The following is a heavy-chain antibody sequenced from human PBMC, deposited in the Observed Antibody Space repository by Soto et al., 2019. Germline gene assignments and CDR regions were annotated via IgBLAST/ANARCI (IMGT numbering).Heavy chain of an antibody. CDR3: ARTDRDSYGLDV. Sequence: EVQLVESGGGLVQPGGSLRLSCGASGFTFRNYDMHWVRQGTGKGLEWVSGISAAGDPDYADSVEGRFTISRENAQNSFFMQMTSLRFGDTAVYFCARTDRDSYGLDVWGQGTTVIVSS. J-gene: IGHJ6*02. V-gene: IGHV3-13*05. CDR1: GFTFRNYD. CDR2: ISAAGDP.